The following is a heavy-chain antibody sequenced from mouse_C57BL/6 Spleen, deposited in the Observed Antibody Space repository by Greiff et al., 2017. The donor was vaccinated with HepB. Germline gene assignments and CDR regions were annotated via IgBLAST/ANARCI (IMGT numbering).Heavy chain of an antibody. CDR1: GYTFTSYW. V-gene: IGHV1-50*01. J-gene: IGHJ3*01. Sequence: VQLQQPGAELVKPGASVKLSCKASGYTFTSYWMQWVKQRPGQGLEWIGEIDPSDSYTNYNQKFKGKATLTVDTSSSTAYMQLSSLTSEDSAVYYCARTHYYGSSYAAYWGQGTLVTVSA. CDR3: ARTHYYGSSYAAY. CDR2: IDPSDSYT. D-gene: IGHD1-1*01.